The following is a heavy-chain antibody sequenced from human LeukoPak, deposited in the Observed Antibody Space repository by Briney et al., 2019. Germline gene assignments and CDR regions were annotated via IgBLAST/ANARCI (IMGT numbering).Heavy chain of an antibody. J-gene: IGHJ4*02. V-gene: IGHV4-59*01. CDR3: ARDEIGYFDY. Sequence: PSETLSLTCTVSGGSISNYYWTWIRQPPGKGLEWIGYISYSGSTKDNPSLKSRVTISIDTSKNQFSLKLSSVTAADTAVYYCARDEIGYFDYWGQGTLVTVSS. D-gene: IGHD2-21*01. CDR1: GGSISNYY. CDR2: ISYSGST.